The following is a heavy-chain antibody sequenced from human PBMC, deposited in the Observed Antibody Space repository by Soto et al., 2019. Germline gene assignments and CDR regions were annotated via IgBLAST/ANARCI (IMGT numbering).Heavy chain of an antibody. Sequence: TSETLSLTCAVSDASISSYYWNWIRQPPGKGLEWIGYIYYSGSTNYNPSLKSRVTISLDTSKNQFSLKLSSVTAADTAVYYCASSNIAAAGFYYYGMDVWGRGTTVT. CDR2: IYYSGST. CDR1: DASISSYY. CDR3: ASSNIAAAGFYYYGMDV. V-gene: IGHV4-59*01. J-gene: IGHJ6*02. D-gene: IGHD6-13*01.